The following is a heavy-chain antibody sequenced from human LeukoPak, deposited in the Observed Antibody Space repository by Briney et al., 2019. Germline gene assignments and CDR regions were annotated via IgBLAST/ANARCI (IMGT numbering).Heavy chain of an antibody. CDR2: IIPIFGIA. CDR3: AREDRRNWNPKYP. V-gene: IGHV1-69*04. J-gene: IGHJ5*02. D-gene: IGHD1-1*01. Sequence: SVKVSCKASVGTFSSYAISWVRQAPGQGLEWMGRIIPIFGIANYAQKFQGRVTITADKSTSTAYMELSSLRSEDTAVYYCAREDRRNWNPKYPWGQGTLVAVSS. CDR1: VGTFSSYA.